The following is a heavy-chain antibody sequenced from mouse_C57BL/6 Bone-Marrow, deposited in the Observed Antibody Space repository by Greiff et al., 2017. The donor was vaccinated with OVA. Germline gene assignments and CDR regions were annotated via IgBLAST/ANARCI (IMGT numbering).Heavy chain of an antibody. V-gene: IGHV1-18*01. CDR1: GYTFTDYN. Sequence: EVQLQQSGPELVKPGASVKLSCKASGYTFTDYNMDWVKQSPGKSLEWIGDINPNNGGTISNQTFKGKATLTVDKSSSTAYMELRSLTSKDTAVYYCARGDDYDCAMDDWGKGTSVTVSS. CDR2: INPNNGGT. CDR3: ARGDDYDCAMDD. D-gene: IGHD2-4*01. J-gene: IGHJ4*01.